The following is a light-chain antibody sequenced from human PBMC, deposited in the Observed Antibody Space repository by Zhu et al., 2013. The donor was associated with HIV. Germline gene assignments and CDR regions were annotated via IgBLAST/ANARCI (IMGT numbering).Light chain of an antibody. CDR1: SGDVGANNF. V-gene: IGLV2-8*01. CDR2: QVS. CDR3: GSYVGSDNWV. Sequence: QSALTQPPSASGSLGQSVAISCTGTSGDVGANNFVSWYQQYPGKAPKLMIYQVSRRPSGVPDRFSGSKSGNTASLTVSGLQAEDEADYYCGSYVGSDNWVFGGGTKLTVL. J-gene: IGLJ3*02.